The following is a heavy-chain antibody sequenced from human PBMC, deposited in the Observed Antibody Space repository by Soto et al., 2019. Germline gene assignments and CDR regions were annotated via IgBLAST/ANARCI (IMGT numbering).Heavy chain of an antibody. J-gene: IGHJ3*02. Sequence: GGSLRLSCAASGFTFSSYAMSWVRQAPGKGLEWVSAISGSGGSTYYADSVKGRFTISRDNSKNTLYLQMNSLRAEDTAVYYCAKDQFRGVVIKITDDAFDIWGQGTMVTVSS. CDR3: AKDQFRGVVIKITDDAFDI. D-gene: IGHD3-3*01. CDR2: ISGSGGST. V-gene: IGHV3-23*01. CDR1: GFTFSSYA.